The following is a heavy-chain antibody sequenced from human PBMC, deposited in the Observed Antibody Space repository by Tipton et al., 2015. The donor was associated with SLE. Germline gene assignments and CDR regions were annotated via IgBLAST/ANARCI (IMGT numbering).Heavy chain of an antibody. J-gene: IGHJ6*03. CDR2: FIHSETT. CDR1: GASFSDYY. CDR3: ARVGSSHYYYYYYLDV. Sequence: TLSLTCAVDGASFSDYYWMWVRQPPGKGLEWIGEFIHSETTNYNPSLKSRVTISVDTSKNELSLRMTSVTAADTAVYYCARVGSSHYYYYYYLDVWGKGTTVTVSS. D-gene: IGHD6-6*01. V-gene: IGHV4-34*12.